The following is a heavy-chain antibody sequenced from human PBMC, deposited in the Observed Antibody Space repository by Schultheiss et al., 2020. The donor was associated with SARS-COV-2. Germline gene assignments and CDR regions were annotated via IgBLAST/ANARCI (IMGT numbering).Heavy chain of an antibody. J-gene: IGHJ6*02. D-gene: IGHD3/OR15-3a*01. Sequence: ASVKVSCKASGYTFTSDHINWVRQAPGQGLEWMGWINPNSGGTNYAQKFQGRVTMTRDTSISTAYMELSRLRSDDTAVYYCARDGGLGDYYYYGMDVWGQGTTVTVSS. V-gene: IGHV1-2*02. CDR3: ARDGGLGDYYYYGMDV. CDR2: INPNSGGT. CDR1: GYTFTSDH.